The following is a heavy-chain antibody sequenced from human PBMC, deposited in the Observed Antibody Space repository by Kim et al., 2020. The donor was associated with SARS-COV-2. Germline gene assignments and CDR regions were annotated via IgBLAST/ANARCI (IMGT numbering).Heavy chain of an antibody. CDR3: ASGATVTTFYYYYGMDV. V-gene: IGHV4-34*01. Sequence: RTSRVTISVDTSKNQFSLKLSSVTAADTAVYYCASGATVTTFYYYYGMDVWGQGTTVTVSS. J-gene: IGHJ6*02. D-gene: IGHD4-4*01.